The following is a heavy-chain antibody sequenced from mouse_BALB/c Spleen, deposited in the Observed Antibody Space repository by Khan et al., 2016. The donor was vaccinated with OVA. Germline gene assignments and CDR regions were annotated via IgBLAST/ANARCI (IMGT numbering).Heavy chain of an antibody. CDR1: GYTFTDFA. V-gene: IGHV1S137*01. CDR2: ISTYYGDA. Sequence: QVQLQQSGAELVRPGVSVKISCKGSGYTFTDFAMHWVKQSHAKSLEWIVVISTYYGDADYNQKFKGKATMTVDKSSSTAYMELARLTSEDSAIYYCARGSGNSRFAYWGQGTLVTVSA. D-gene: IGHD1-3*01. J-gene: IGHJ3*01. CDR3: ARGSGNSRFAY.